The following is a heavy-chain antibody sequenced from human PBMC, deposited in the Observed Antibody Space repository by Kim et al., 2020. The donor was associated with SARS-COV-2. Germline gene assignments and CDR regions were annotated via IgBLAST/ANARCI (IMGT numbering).Heavy chain of an antibody. J-gene: IGHJ4*02. V-gene: IGHV3-11*01. CDR2: ISSSGSTI. D-gene: IGHD2-2*02. CDR3: ARDRKESAGGYCSSTSCYKPLDY. Sequence: GGSLRLSCAASGFTFSDYYMSWIRQAPGKGLEWVSYISSSGSTIYYADSVKGRFTISRDNAKNSLYLQMNSLRAEDTAVYYCARDRKESAGGYCSSTSCYKPLDYWGQGTLVTVSS. CDR1: GFTFSDYY.